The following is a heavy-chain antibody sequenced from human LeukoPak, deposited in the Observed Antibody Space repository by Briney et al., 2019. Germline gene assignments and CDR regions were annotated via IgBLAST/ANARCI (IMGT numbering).Heavy chain of an antibody. V-gene: IGHV1-69*04. Sequence: ASVKVSCKASGGTFSSYAISWVRQAPGQGLEWMGRIIPILGIANYAQKFQDRVTITADRSTTTAYMELSSLRSEDTAVYYCARVAYYYDSSGPRGVIDYWGQGTLVTVSS. CDR2: IIPILGIA. CDR3: ARVAYYYDSSGPRGVIDY. CDR1: GGTFSSYA. D-gene: IGHD3-22*01. J-gene: IGHJ4*02.